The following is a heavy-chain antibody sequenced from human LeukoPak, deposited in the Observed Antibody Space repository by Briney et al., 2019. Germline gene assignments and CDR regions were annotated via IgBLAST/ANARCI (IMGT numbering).Heavy chain of an antibody. D-gene: IGHD3-3*01. J-gene: IGHJ3*02. CDR3: ARDRKRGLGVVIGPLDAFDI. V-gene: IGHV1-18*01. Sequence: GASVKVSCKASGYTFINYAISWVRQAPGQGLEWMAWISTYNGNTNYAQKLQGRVTMTTDTSTSTAYTELRSLRSDDTAVYYCARDRKRGLGVVIGPLDAFDIWGQGTMVTVSS. CDR2: ISTYNGNT. CDR1: GYTFINYA.